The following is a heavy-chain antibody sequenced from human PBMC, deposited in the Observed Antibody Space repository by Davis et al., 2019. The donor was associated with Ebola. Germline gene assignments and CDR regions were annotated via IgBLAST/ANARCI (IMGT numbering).Heavy chain of an antibody. J-gene: IGHJ6*02. CDR1: GYTFTSYG. CDR3: ARDWVGATTVLLYYGMDV. D-gene: IGHD1-26*01. CDR2: ISAYNGNT. Sequence: ASVKVSCKASGYTFTSYGISWVRQAPGQGLEWMGWISAYNGNTNYAQKLQGRVTMTTDTSTSTAYMELRSLRSDDTAVYYCARDWVGATTVLLYYGMDVWGQGSTVTVSS. V-gene: IGHV1-18*01.